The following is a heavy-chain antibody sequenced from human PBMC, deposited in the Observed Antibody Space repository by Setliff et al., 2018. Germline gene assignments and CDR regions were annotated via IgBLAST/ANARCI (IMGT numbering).Heavy chain of an antibody. J-gene: IGHJ6*03. CDR3: ARMSGFQYMDV. D-gene: IGHD3-3*01. CDR2: ISPVGST. Sequence: SETLSLTCTVSGDSISSRTYYWSWIRQPPGKGLEWIGEISPVGSTNYNPSLRSRVTMSLDASKNRFSLNLTSVTAADTAVYYCARMSGFQYMDVWGKGTPVTVSS. V-gene: IGHV4-39*02. CDR1: GDSISSRTYY.